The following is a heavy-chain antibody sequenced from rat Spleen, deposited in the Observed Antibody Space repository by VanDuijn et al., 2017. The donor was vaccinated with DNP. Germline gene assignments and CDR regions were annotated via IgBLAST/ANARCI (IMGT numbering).Heavy chain of an antibody. Sequence: EVQLVESGGDLVQPGRSLKLSCSASGYTFSDYNMAWVRQAPKRGLEWVATISYDGTNTNYRDSVKGRFTISRDNARSTLYLQMDSLRSEDTATYYCAKPDYWGQGVMVTVSS. CDR2: ISYDGTNT. CDR3: AKPDY. J-gene: IGHJ2*01. CDR1: GYTFSDYN. V-gene: IGHV5-7*01.